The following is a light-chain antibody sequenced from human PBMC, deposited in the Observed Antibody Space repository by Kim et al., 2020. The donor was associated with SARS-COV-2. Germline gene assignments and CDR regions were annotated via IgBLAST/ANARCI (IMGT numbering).Light chain of an antibody. J-gene: IGLJ2*01. CDR1: SLRSYY. CDR2: GKD. V-gene: IGLV3-19*01. Sequence: VLGQTVRITCQGDSLRSYYATWYQQKQGQAPKVVIYGKDNRPAGVPDRFSGSSSGNTAYLTITGTQAGDEADYYCNSRDSNDYVVFGGGTKVTVL. CDR3: NSRDSNDYVV.